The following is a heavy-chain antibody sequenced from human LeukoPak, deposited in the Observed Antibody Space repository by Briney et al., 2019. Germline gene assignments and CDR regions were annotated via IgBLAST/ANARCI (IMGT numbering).Heavy chain of an antibody. J-gene: IGHJ5*02. CDR3: ARGCGSSWFNWFDP. CDR2: IYTSGST. V-gene: IGHV4-4*07. D-gene: IGHD6-13*01. CDR1: GGSISSYY. Sequence: SETLSLTCTVSGGSISSYYWSWIRQPAGKGLEWIGRIYTSGSTNYNPSLKSRVTMSVDTSKNQFSLKLSSVTAADTAVYYCARGCGSSWFNWFDPWGQGTLVTVPS.